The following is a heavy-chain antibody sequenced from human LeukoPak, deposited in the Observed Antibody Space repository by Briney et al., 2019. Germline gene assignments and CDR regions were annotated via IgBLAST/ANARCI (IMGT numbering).Heavy chain of an antibody. CDR3: ARVGGSYSLDY. CDR1: GFTFSSYW. D-gene: IGHD1-26*01. V-gene: IGHV3-7*01. Sequence: PGGSLRLSCAASGFTFSSYWMTWVRQAPGSGLEWVINIKQDGSEKYYVDSVKGRFTISRDNANNSLYLLMNSLRAEDTAVYYCARVGGSYSLDYWGQGTLATVSS. CDR2: IKQDGSEK. J-gene: IGHJ4*02.